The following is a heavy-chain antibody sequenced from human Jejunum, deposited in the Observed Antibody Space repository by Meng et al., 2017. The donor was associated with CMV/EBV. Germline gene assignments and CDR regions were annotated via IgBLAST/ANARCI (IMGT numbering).Heavy chain of an antibody. J-gene: IGHJ4*02. CDR1: FAFSRYR. V-gene: IGHV3-21*03. D-gene: IGHD6-13*01. CDR3: ARGSVRGIASAGAMVD. CDR2: ISNSGTFI. Sequence: FAFSRYRMHWVRQAPGKGLEWVSSISNSGTFIYYANSMKGRFTISRDNAKNSLYLQMNSLRAEDTAVYYCARGSVRGIASAGAMVDWGQGTLVTVSS.